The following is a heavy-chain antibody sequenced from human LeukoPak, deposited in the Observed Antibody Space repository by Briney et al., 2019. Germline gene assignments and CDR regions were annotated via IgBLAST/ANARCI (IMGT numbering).Heavy chain of an antibody. CDR1: GGSFSGYY. CDR2: INHSGSA. D-gene: IGHD6-19*01. Sequence: SETLSLTCAVSGGSFSGYYWSWIRQPPGKGLEWIGEINHSGSANYNPSLKSRVTISVDTSKNQFSLKLSSVTAADTAVYYCARDSYSGQWLVAGWFDPWGQGTLVTVSS. CDR3: ARDSYSGQWLVAGWFDP. J-gene: IGHJ5*02. V-gene: IGHV4-34*01.